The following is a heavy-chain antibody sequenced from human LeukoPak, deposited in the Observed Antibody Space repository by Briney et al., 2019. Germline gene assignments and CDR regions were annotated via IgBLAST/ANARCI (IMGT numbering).Heavy chain of an antibody. D-gene: IGHD6-13*01. V-gene: IGHV1-2*02. J-gene: IGHJ6*03. CDR3: ASPFQYSSSWYYMDV. CDR1: GYTFTGYY. CDR2: INPNSGGT. Sequence: ASVKVSCKASGYTFTGYYMHRVRQAPGQGLEWMGWINPNSGGTNYAQKFQGRVTMTRDTSISTAYMELSRLRSDDTAVYYCASPFQYSSSWYYMDVWGKGTTVTVSS.